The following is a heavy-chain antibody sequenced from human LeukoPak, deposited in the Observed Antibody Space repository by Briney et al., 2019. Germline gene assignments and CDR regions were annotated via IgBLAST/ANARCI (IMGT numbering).Heavy chain of an antibody. J-gene: IGHJ4*02. V-gene: IGHV1-8*01. CDR2: MNPNSGNT. CDR3: AREAPYYYGSGSYYNRIDY. D-gene: IGHD3-10*01. Sequence: AAVKVSCKASGYTFTSYDINWVRQATGQGLEWMGWMNPNSGNTGYAQKFQGRVTMTRNTSISTAYMELSSLRSEDTAVYYCAREAPYYYGSGSYYNRIDYWGQGTLVTVSS. CDR1: GYTFTSYD.